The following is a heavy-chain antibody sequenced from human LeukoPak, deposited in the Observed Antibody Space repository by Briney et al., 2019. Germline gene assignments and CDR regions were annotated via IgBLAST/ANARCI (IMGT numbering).Heavy chain of an antibody. Sequence: GGSLRLSCAASGFTFSSYAMSWVRQAPGKGLEWVSAISGSGGSTYYADSVKGRLTISRDNSKNTLYLQMNSLRAEDTAVYYCAKHGFRSWRTGEFDPWGQGTLVTVSS. CDR3: AKHGFRSWRTGEFDP. D-gene: IGHD6-13*01. CDR1: GFTFSSYA. V-gene: IGHV3-23*01. CDR2: ISGSGGST. J-gene: IGHJ5*02.